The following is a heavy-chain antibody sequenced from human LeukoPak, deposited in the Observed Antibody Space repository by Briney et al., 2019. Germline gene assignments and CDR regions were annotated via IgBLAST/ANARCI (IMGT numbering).Heavy chain of an antibody. V-gene: IGHV3-7*01. Sequence: GGSLRLSCVASGFTFSNYWLTWVRQAPGKGLECVANIKQDGSEKSYVDSVKGRFTISRDNAKNSVYLQMNSLRVEDTAVYYCARDHVGGKYYYMDVWGKGTTVTVSS. CDR3: ARDHVGGKYYYMDV. CDR1: GFTFSNYW. D-gene: IGHD3-16*01. CDR2: IKQDGSEK. J-gene: IGHJ6*03.